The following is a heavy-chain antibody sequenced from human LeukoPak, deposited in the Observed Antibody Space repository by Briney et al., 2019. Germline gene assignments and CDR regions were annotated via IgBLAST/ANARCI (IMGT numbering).Heavy chain of an antibody. CDR3: ARDNPIWQWLVPLSAFDI. V-gene: IGHV3-30*03. Sequence: GGSLRLSCAASGFTFSSYGMHWVRQAPGKGLEWVAVISYDGSNKYYADSVKGRFTISRDNSKNTLYLQMNSLRAEDTAVYYCARDNPIWQWLVPLSAFDIWGQGTMVTVSS. D-gene: IGHD6-19*01. CDR1: GFTFSSYG. J-gene: IGHJ3*02. CDR2: ISYDGSNK.